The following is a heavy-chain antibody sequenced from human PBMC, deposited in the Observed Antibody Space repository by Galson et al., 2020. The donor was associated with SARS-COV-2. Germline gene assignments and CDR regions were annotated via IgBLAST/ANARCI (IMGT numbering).Heavy chain of an antibody. V-gene: IGHV3-15*01. CDR2: IKSKTDGGTT. Sequence: GSLRLTCAASGFTFSNAWMSWVRQAPGKGLEWVGRIKSKTDGGTTDYAAPVKGRFTISRDDSKNTLYLQMNSLKTEDTAVYYCTTSNPQTSVVVPAANYFYYYGMDVWCQGTTVTVSS. D-gene: IGHD2-2*01. CDR1: GFTFSNAW. J-gene: IGHJ6*02. CDR3: TTSNPQTSVVVPAANYFYYYGMDV.